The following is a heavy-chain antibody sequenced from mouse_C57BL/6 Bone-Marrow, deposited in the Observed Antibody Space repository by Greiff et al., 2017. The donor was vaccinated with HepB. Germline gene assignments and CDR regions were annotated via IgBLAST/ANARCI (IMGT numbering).Heavy chain of an antibody. CDR1: GFTFSSYG. J-gene: IGHJ4*01. CDR2: ISSGGSYT. V-gene: IGHV5-6*01. D-gene: IGHD1-1*01. CDR3: ARQTTVVGDY. Sequence: EVKLMESGGDLVKPGGSLKLSCAASGFTFSSYGMSWVRQTPDKRLEWVATISSGGSYTYYPDSVKGRFTISRDNAKNTLYLQMSSLKSEDTAMYYCARQTTVVGDYWGQGTSVTVSS.